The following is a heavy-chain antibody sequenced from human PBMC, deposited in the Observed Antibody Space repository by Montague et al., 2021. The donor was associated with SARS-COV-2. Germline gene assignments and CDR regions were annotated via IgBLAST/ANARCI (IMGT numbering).Heavy chain of an antibody. CDR3: ARASKKISKRWLQFDDALDI. CDR1: GGSFSGYY. CDR2: INHSGST. D-gene: IGHD5-24*01. J-gene: IGHJ3*02. Sequence: SETLSLTCAVYGGSFSGYYWSWIRQPPGKGLEWVGEINHSGSTNYNPSLTSRVTISVDTSKNQFSLKLSSVTAADTAVYYCARASKKISKRWLQFDDALDIWGQGTMVTVSS. V-gene: IGHV4-34*01.